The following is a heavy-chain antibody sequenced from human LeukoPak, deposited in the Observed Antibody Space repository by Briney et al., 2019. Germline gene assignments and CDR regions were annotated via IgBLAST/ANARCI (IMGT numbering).Heavy chain of an antibody. Sequence: PGGSLRLSCAGSGFTFSSYDMNWVRQAPGKGLEWLAYISTSSRTIYYADSVKGRFTISRDNAKNSLYLQMNSLRAEDTAVYYCARGVRTYRIAERRGDWFDPWGQGTLVTVSS. CDR2: ISTSSRTI. V-gene: IGHV3-48*04. CDR1: GFTFSSYD. J-gene: IGHJ5*02. CDR3: ARGVRTYRIAERRGDWFDP. D-gene: IGHD6-13*01.